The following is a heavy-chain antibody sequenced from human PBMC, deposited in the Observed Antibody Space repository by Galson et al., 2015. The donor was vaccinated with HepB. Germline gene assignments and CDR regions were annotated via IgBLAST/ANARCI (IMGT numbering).Heavy chain of an antibody. Sequence: PALVKPTQTLTLTCTVSGFSLSNATMGVSWVRQPPGKALEWLAHIFSNDEKSYSTSLKSRLTISKDTSKSLVVLTMTNMDPVDTATYYCARSILTGSSPPENDYWGQGTLVTVSS. CDR3: ARSILTGSSPPENDY. D-gene: IGHD3-9*01. CDR1: GFSLSNATMG. V-gene: IGHV2-26*01. J-gene: IGHJ4*02. CDR2: IFSNDEK.